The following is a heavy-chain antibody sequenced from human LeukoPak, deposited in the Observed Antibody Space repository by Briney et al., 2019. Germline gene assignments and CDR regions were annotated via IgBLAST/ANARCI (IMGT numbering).Heavy chain of an antibody. V-gene: IGHV1-2*06. J-gene: IGHJ3*02. CDR1: GYTFTVYY. Sequence: WASVKVSFTASGYTFTVYYMHWVRQAPGQGLEWMGRINPNSGGTHYVQKFQGRVTMTRDTSISTAYVEVSRLRSDDTAVYYCASETGGDGFDIWGQGTMVTVSS. CDR2: INPNSGGT. CDR3: ASETGGDGFDI. D-gene: IGHD2-8*02.